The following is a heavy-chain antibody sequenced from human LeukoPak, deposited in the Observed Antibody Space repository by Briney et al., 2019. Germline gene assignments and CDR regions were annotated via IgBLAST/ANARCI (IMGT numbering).Heavy chain of an antibody. CDR1: GFTVSTNY. CDR3: AREYYESGYYDILTGYLNYYYMDV. J-gene: IGHJ6*03. V-gene: IGHV1-69*01. D-gene: IGHD3-9*01. Sequence: GGSLRLSCAASGFTVSTNYMSWVRQAPGQGFEWMGGIIPIFGTANYAQKFQGRVTITADESTSTAYMELSSLRSEDTAVYYCAREYYESGYYDILTGYLNYYYMDVWGKGTTVTISS. CDR2: IIPIFGTA.